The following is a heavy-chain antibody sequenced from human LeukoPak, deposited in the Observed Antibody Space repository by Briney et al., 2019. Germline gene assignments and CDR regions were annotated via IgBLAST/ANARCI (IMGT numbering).Heavy chain of an antibody. CDR3: AAGSAAGGGIDFFDY. D-gene: IGHD6-13*01. J-gene: IGHJ4*02. Sequence: SETLSLTCTVSGGSISSSSYYWGWIRQPPGKGLEWIGSIYYSGSTNYNPSLKSRVTISVDTSKNQFSLKLSSVTAADTAVYYCAAGSAAGGGIDFFDYWGQGTLVTVSS. CDR2: IYYSGST. CDR1: GGSISSSSYY. V-gene: IGHV4-39*07.